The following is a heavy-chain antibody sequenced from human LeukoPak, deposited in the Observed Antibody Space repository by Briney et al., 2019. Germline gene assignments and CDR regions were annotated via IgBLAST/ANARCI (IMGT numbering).Heavy chain of an antibody. CDR2: LSASGGNT. Sequence: GGSLRLSCAAYGFTFSRYAMSWVRQAPGKGLEWVSSLSASGGNTYYADSVKGRFTISRDNSKDTLDLQMNSLRAEDTAIYYCAKDRGSYGDYAVFDFWGQGTPVTVSS. D-gene: IGHD4-17*01. V-gene: IGHV3-23*01. CDR1: GFTFSRYA. J-gene: IGHJ4*02. CDR3: AKDRGSYGDYAVFDF.